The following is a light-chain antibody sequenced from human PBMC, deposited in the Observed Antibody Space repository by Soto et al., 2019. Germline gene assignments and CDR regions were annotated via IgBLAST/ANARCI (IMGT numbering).Light chain of an antibody. V-gene: IGLV4-69*01. Sequence: QLVLTLSPSASASLGASVKLTCTLSSGHSSYAIAWHQQQPEKGPRYLMKLNSDGSHSKGDGIPDRFSGSSSGAERYLTISSLHSQDEAHYSCRTWGSGTVVFGGGTKVTVL. CDR2: LNSDGSH. CDR1: SGHSSYA. CDR3: RTWGSGTVV. J-gene: IGLJ2*01.